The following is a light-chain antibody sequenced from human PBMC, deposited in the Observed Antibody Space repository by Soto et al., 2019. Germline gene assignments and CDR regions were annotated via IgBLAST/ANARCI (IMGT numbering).Light chain of an antibody. CDR1: QSVSSNY. CDR2: GAS. CDR3: QQYGSSLSIT. Sequence: EIVLTQSPGTLSLSPGERATLSCRASQSVSSNYFAWYQQKPGQAPRLLIHGASRRATGIPDRFSGSGSGTDFTLTISRWEPEDFAVYYCQQYGSSLSITFGQGTRLEIK. V-gene: IGKV3-20*01. J-gene: IGKJ5*01.